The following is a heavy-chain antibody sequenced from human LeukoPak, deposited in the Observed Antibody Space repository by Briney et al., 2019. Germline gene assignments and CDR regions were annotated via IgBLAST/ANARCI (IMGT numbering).Heavy chain of an antibody. V-gene: IGHV1-24*01. Sequence: ASVTVSCKVSGYTLTELSMHWVRQAPGKGLEWMGGFDPEDGETIYAQKFQGRVTMTEDTSTDTAYMELSSLRSEDTAVYYCATHSRDTMIVVVFDYWGQGTLVTVSS. CDR1: GYTLTELS. CDR3: ATHSRDTMIVVVFDY. D-gene: IGHD3-22*01. J-gene: IGHJ4*02. CDR2: FDPEDGET.